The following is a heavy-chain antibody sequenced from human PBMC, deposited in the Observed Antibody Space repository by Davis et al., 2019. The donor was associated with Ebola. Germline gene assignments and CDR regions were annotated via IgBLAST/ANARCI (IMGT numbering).Heavy chain of an antibody. CDR3: TTGFSIDLYF. Sequence: GESLKISCAASGFTFVTYAMSWVRQAPGKGLEWVGRIKSKTDGETIDYAAPVKGRFTISRDDSENTVYLQMNSLKTEDTAVYYCTTGFSIDLYFWGQGTLVTVSS. CDR1: GFTFVTYA. J-gene: IGHJ4*02. D-gene: IGHD3-3*02. CDR2: IKSKTDGETI. V-gene: IGHV3-15*01.